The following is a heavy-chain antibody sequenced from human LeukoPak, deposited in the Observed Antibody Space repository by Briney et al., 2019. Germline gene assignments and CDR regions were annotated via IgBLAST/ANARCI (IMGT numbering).Heavy chain of an antibody. D-gene: IGHD1-7*01. CDR1: GYTFTSYY. V-gene: IGHV1-46*01. CDR3: ARAGPNWNYVDYFDY. Sequence: GASVKVSCKASGYTFTSYYVHWVRQAPGQGLQWMGIINPTSGDTNYAQNFQGRVTMTRDMSTSTVYMELSSLRSDDTAVYYCARAGPNWNYVDYFDYWGQGTLVTVSS. J-gene: IGHJ4*02. CDR2: INPTSGDT.